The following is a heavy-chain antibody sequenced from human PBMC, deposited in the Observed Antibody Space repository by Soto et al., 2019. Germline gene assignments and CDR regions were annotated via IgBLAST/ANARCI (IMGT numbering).Heavy chain of an antibody. CDR1: GGTFSSYA. Sequence: ASVKVSCKASGGTFSSYAISWVRQAPGRGLEWMGGIIPIFGTANYAQKFQGRVTITADKSTSTAYMELSSLRSEDTAVYYCARERGEQPPVYCGGDCYPYWYFDLWGRGTLVTVSS. D-gene: IGHD2-21*02. J-gene: IGHJ2*01. CDR3: ARERGEQPPVYCGGDCYPYWYFDL. CDR2: IIPIFGTA. V-gene: IGHV1-69*06.